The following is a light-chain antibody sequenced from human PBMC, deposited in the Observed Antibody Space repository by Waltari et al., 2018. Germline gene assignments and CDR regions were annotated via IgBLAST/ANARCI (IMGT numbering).Light chain of an antibody. J-gene: IGLJ2*01. CDR1: SSDVGSYNL. V-gene: IGLV2-23*02. CDR2: EVN. CDR3: NSYAGSSTHVI. Sequence: QSALTQPASVSGSPGQSITISCTGTSSDVGSYNLVSWYQQYPGKAPNLIIYEVNRRPSGVSNRFSGSKSGNTASLTISGLQAEDEADYYCNSYAGSSTHVIFGGGTKLTVL.